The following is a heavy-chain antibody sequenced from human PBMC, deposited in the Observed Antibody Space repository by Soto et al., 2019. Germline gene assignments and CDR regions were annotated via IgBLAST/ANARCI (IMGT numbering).Heavy chain of an antibody. CDR3: GRDGGYQRFDF. J-gene: IGHJ4*02. V-gene: IGHV1-46*03. CDR1: GYTFTSYY. Sequence: QVQLVQYGAEVNKPGASVKVSCKASGYTFTSYYIHWVRQAPGQGLEWMGIINPSGGDITYAQKFQGRVTMTRDTSTSTVYMELSSLRSEDTAVYYCGRDGGYQRFDFWGQGALVTVSS. D-gene: IGHD2-2*01. CDR2: INPSGGDI.